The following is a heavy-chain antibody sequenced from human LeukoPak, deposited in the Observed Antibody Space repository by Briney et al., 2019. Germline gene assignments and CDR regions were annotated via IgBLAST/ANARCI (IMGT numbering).Heavy chain of an antibody. CDR3: ARERGDY. V-gene: IGHV4-59*11. J-gene: IGHJ4*02. Sequence: PSETLSLTCTVSGGSISSHYWSWLRQPPGKGLEWIGYIYYSGSTNYNPSLKSRVTISVDTSKNQFSLKLSSVTAADTAVYYCARERGDYWGQGTLVTVSS. CDR2: IYYSGST. CDR1: GGSISSHY.